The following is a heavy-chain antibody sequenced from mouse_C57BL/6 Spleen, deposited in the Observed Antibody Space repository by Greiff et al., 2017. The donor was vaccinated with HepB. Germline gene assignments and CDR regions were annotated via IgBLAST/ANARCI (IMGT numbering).Heavy chain of an antibody. J-gene: IGHJ3*01. CDR1: GFSLSTSGMG. Sequence: QVTLKESGPGILQSSQSLSLTCSFSGFSLSTSGMGVSWIRQPSGKGLEWLAHIYWDDAKRYNPSLKSRLTISKDTSRTQVFLRITSVDTADTATYYCARSVYGSQAWFAYWGQGTLVTVSA. CDR2: IYWDDAK. D-gene: IGHD1-1*01. CDR3: ARSVYGSQAWFAY. V-gene: IGHV8-12*01.